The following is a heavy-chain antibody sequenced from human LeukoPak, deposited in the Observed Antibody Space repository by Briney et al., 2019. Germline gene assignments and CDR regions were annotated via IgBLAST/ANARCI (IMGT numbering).Heavy chain of an antibody. V-gene: IGHV3-21*01. D-gene: IGHD2-15*01. J-gene: IGHJ3*02. Sequence: PGGSLRLSCAASGFTFSSYSMNWVRQAPGKGLEWVSSISSSSSYIYYADSVKGRFTISRDNAKNSLYLQMNSLRAEDTAVYYCARDRYCSGGSCFLDAFDIWGQGTMVTVSS. CDR1: GFTFSSYS. CDR2: ISSSSSYI. CDR3: ARDRYCSGGSCFLDAFDI.